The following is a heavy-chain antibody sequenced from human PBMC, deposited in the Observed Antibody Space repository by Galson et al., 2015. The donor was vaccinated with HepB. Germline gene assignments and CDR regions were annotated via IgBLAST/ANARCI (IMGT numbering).Heavy chain of an antibody. Sequence: SLRLSCAASGFTFSSYAMHWVRQAPGKGLEYVSSISSNGDRTYYADSVKGRFTISRDNSKNTLYLQMSSLRPEDTAVYYCVKRQNEENMNRGYVDAEFFQHWGQGTLVTVSS. V-gene: IGHV3-64D*06. CDR1: GFTFSSYA. CDR3: VKRQNEENMNRGYVDAEFFQH. CDR2: ISSNGDRT. J-gene: IGHJ1*01. D-gene: IGHD2-2*01.